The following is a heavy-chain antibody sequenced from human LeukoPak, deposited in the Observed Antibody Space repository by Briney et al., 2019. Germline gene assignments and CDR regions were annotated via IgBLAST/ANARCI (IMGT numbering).Heavy chain of an antibody. V-gene: IGHV4-4*09. J-gene: IGHJ4*02. CDR1: GDSISNNY. CDR3: ASVDSSAYNSYFDS. Sequence: SETLSLTCTVSGDSISNNYRSWLRHPQGKGLEWIGYIYTSGSTNCTPSLKSRVTISVDTSRKQFSLRLSSVTAADTAVYYCASVDSSAYNSYFDSWGQGILVTVSS. CDR2: IYTSGST. D-gene: IGHD3-22*01.